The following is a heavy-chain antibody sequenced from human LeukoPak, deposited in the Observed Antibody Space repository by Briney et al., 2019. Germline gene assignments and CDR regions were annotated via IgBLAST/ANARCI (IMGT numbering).Heavy chain of an antibody. Sequence: GGSLRPSCAASGFTFSDYYMSWIRQAPGKGLEWVSYISSSGSTIYYADSVKGRFTISRDNAKNSLYLQMNSLRAEDTAVYYCARDDSSGPYAFDIWGQGTMVTVSS. D-gene: IGHD3-22*01. V-gene: IGHV3-11*01. CDR2: ISSSGSTI. J-gene: IGHJ3*02. CDR1: GFTFSDYY. CDR3: ARDDSSGPYAFDI.